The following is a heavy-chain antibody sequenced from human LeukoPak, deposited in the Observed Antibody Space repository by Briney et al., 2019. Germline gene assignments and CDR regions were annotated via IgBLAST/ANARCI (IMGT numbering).Heavy chain of an antibody. J-gene: IGHJ4*02. CDR3: ARSLTTLTYEGY. CDR1: GFTFSSYM. Sequence: PGGSLRLSCAASGFTFSSYMMNWVRQAPGKGLEWVSSINSSSTYTYYTESVKGRFTVSRDNAKNSLFLQMNSLRAEDTAIYYCARSLTTLTYEGYWGQGTLVTVSS. CDR2: INSSSTYT. V-gene: IGHV3-21*01. D-gene: IGHD1-1*01.